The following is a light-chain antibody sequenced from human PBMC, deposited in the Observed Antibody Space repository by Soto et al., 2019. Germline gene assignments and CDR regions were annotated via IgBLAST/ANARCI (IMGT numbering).Light chain of an antibody. J-gene: IGKJ4*01. CDR3: QQSGSSPLT. V-gene: IGKV3-20*01. CDR2: GTS. CDR1: QSISSSN. Sequence: EIVLTQSPGTLSLSPGERATLSCRASQSISSSNLAWYQQKPGQAPRLLIYGTSNRATDIPDRFSGSGSGTDCALTISRLEPEDFAVYYCQQSGSSPLTFGGGTKVEIK.